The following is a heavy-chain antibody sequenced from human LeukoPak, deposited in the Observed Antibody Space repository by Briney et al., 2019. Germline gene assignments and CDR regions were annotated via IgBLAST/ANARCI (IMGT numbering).Heavy chain of an antibody. V-gene: IGHV4-59*01. Sequence: SETLSLTCTVSGGSISSYYWSWIRQPPGKGLEWIGYIYYSGSTNYNPSLKSRVTISVDTSKNQFSLKLSSVTAADTAVYYCARDDRYSPPYYYYMDVWGKGTTVTISS. CDR3: ARDDRYSPPYYYYMDV. CDR2: IYYSGST. CDR1: GGSISSYY. J-gene: IGHJ6*03. D-gene: IGHD5-18*01.